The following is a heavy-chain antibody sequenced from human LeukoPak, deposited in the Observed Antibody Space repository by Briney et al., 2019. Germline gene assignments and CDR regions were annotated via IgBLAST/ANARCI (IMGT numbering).Heavy chain of an antibody. J-gene: IGHJ4*02. V-gene: IGHV3-30*02. CDR3: AKDPYSYGSYFDY. D-gene: IGHD5-18*01. CDR2: IWYDGRDK. Sequence: GGSLRLSCAASGFTFSGCGMHWVRQAPGKGLEWVAFIWYDGRDKYYTDSVKGRFTISRDNSKNTLYLQMNSLRAEDTAMYYCAKDPYSYGSYFDYWGQGALVTVSS. CDR1: GFTFSGCG.